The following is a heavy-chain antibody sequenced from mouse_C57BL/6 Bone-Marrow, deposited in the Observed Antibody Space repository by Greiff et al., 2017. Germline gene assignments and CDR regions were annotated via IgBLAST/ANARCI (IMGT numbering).Heavy chain of an antibody. V-gene: IGHV1-81*01. CDR3: ARNPLYYGSSPFDY. Sequence: QVQLQQSGAELARPGASVKLSCKASGYTFTSYGISWVKQRTGQGLEWIGEIYPRSGNTYYNEKFKGKATLTADKSSSTAYMELRSLTSEDSAVYFCARNPLYYGSSPFDYWGQGTTLTVSS. J-gene: IGHJ2*01. CDR2: IYPRSGNT. D-gene: IGHD1-1*01. CDR1: GYTFTSYG.